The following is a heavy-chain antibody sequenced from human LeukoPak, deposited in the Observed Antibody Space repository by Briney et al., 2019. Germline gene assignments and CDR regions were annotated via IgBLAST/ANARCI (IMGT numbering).Heavy chain of an antibody. J-gene: IGHJ4*02. CDR1: GASFSGHY. CDR3: ARGRVAAARSPFDY. Sequence: SETLSLICAVCGASFSGHYWVGIRQPPGRGLEWVGEINHSENTNYNPSLKSRVTISVDTSKNQFSLKLSSVTAADTAVYYCARGRVAAARSPFDYWGQGTLVTVSS. V-gene: IGHV4-34*01. D-gene: IGHD6-13*01. CDR2: INHSENT.